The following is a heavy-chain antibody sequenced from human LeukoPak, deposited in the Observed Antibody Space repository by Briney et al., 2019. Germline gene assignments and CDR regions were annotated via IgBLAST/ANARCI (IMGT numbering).Heavy chain of an antibody. CDR1: GYSFTSYW. V-gene: IGHV5-51*01. CDR2: IYPADSDT. CDR3: ARRVGRGYFDY. J-gene: IGHJ4*02. D-gene: IGHD2-15*01. Sequence: GESLKISCKGSGYSFTSYWIGWVRQMPGKGLEWMGFIYPADSDTRYSPSFRGQVTISADKSITTAYLHWSSLKASDTAMYYCARRVGRGYFDYWGQGTLVTVSS.